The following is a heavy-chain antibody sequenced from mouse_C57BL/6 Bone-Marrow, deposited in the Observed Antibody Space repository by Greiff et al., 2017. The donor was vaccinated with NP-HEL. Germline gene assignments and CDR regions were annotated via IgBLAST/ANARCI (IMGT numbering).Heavy chain of an antibody. CDR3: TTGGSSPYAMDY. V-gene: IGHV14-4*01. J-gene: IGHJ4*01. CDR2: LDPENGDT. Sequence: EVMLVESGAELVRPGASVKLSCTVSGFNIKDDYMHWVKQRPEQGLEWIGWLDPENGDTEYASKFQGKATITADTSSNTAYLQLSSLTSEDTAVYYCTTGGSSPYAMDYWGQGTSVTVSS. D-gene: IGHD1-1*01. CDR1: GFNIKDDY.